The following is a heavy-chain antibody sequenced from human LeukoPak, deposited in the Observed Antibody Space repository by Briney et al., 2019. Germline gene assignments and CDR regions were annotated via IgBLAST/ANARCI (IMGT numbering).Heavy chain of an antibody. CDR3: ARGFCSATSCYSRPDY. CDR1: GFTFSTYW. CDR2: INSDGSST. V-gene: IGHV3-74*01. J-gene: IGHJ4*02. Sequence: GGSLRLSCAASGFTFSTYWMHRVRQDPGKGLVWVSRINSDGSSTSYADSVKGRFTISRDNAKNTLYLQMNSLRAEDTAVYYCARGFCSATSCYSRPDYWGQGTLVTVSS. D-gene: IGHD2-15*01.